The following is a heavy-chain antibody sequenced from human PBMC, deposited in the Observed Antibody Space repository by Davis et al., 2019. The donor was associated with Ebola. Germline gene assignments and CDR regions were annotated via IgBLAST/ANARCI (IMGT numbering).Heavy chain of an antibody. CDR1: GFTFSDYY. D-gene: IGHD3-3*01. J-gene: IGHJ4*02. CDR2: ISYDGSNK. V-gene: IGHV3-30*03. Sequence: GESLKISCAASGFTFSDYYMSWIRQAPGKGLEWVAVISYDGSNKYYADSVKGRFTISRDNSKNTLYLQMNSLRAEDTAVYYCARDSSIFGVVIHPASTFDYWGQGTLVTVSS. CDR3: ARDSSIFGVVIHPASTFDY.